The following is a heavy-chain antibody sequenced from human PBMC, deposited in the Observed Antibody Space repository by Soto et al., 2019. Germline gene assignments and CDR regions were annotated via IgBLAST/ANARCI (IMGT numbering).Heavy chain of an antibody. Sequence: EVQLVESGGGLVKPGGSLRLSCAASGFIFSSYSMNWVRQAPGKGLEWVASISPKSDYIYFADSIRGRFTTSRDNAQNSLYLQMNNLRAEETAVYRCARISGILECYSDLEYWAQGTLVTVSS. CDR3: ARISGILECYSDLEY. D-gene: IGHD3-10*01. J-gene: IGHJ4*02. CDR1: GFIFSSYS. V-gene: IGHV3-21*04. CDR2: ISPKSDYI.